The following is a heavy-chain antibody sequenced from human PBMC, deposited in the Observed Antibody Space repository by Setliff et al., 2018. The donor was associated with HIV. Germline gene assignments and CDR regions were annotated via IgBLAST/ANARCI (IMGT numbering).Heavy chain of an antibody. Sequence: PSETLSLTCIVSHGSITSTSYYWGWVRQSPGRGLEWIGSIYYSGRTYYNPSLKSRLSMSVDTSKNQLSLKLSSVTAVDTAVYYCAKTVPHSTAQDAFDIWGQGTMVTVSS. D-gene: IGHD2-2*01. CDR1: HGSITSTSYY. J-gene: IGHJ3*02. CDR2: IYYSGRT. V-gene: IGHV4-39*07. CDR3: AKTVPHSTAQDAFDI.